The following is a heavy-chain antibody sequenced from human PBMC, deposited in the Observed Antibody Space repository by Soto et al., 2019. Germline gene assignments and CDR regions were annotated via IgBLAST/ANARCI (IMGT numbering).Heavy chain of an antibody. CDR1: SGSISSSNW. J-gene: IGHJ4*02. Sequence: QVQLQESGPGLVKPSGTLSLTCAVSSGSISSSNWWSWVRQPPGKGLEWIGEIYHSGSTNYNPSLKSRVTISVDESKNQFSLKLSSVTAADTAVYYCARDRMITFGGVIAHYYFDYWGQGTLVTVSS. CDR2: IYHSGST. V-gene: IGHV4-4*02. D-gene: IGHD3-16*02. CDR3: ARDRMITFGGVIAHYYFDY.